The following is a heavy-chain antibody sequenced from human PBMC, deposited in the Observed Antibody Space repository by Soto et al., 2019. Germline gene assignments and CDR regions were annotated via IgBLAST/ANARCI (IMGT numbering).Heavy chain of an antibody. CDR3: AKSPGMYYYDSSGYYHYDY. Sequence: GGSLRLSCAASGFTFSSYGMHWVRQAPGKGLEWVAVISYDGSNKYYADSVKGRFTISRDNSKNTLYLQMDSLRAEDTAVYYCAKSPGMYYYDSSGYYHYDYWGQGTLVTVSS. CDR1: GFTFSSYG. CDR2: ISYDGSNK. J-gene: IGHJ4*02. V-gene: IGHV3-30*18. D-gene: IGHD3-22*01.